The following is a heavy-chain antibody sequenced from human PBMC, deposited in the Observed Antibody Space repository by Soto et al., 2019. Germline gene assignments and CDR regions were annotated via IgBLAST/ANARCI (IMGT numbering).Heavy chain of an antibody. CDR2: IHDTGRT. Sequence: QVQLQESGPGLVRPSETLSLTCTVSGDSLSTYYWSWIRQPAGERLEWIGRIHDTGRTNYNPSLKSRVTMSGHTSKNQYSLRVNSVTAADTAVYYCARESVSGTYRIHSWGHGDLVTVAS. D-gene: IGHD3-16*02. V-gene: IGHV4-4*07. J-gene: IGHJ5*01. CDR3: ARESVSGTYRIHS. CDR1: GDSLSTYY.